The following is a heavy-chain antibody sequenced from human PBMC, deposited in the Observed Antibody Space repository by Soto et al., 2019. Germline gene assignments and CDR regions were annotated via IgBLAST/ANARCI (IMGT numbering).Heavy chain of an antibody. Sequence: SETLSLTCTVSGDSIRSFYWSWIRQPPGKGLEWIGYIYYTGSTNYNPSLMSRVTISVDTSKNQFSLKLNSVTAADTAVYYCARFPRGHYYEGSGYPHFDYWGQGTLVTVSS. J-gene: IGHJ4*02. CDR1: GDSIRSFY. V-gene: IGHV4-59*01. CDR2: IYYTGST. CDR3: ARFPRGHYYEGSGYPHFDY. D-gene: IGHD3-22*01.